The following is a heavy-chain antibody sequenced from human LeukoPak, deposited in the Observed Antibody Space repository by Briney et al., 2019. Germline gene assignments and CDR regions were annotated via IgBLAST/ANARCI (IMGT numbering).Heavy chain of an antibody. CDR3: ARADRLHGGPYLIGP. D-gene: IGHD2-21*01. Sequence: GSVKVSCKTSGYSFTDYYMHWVRQAPGQGLEWMGWINPNSGGTSSAQKFQGRVTMTRDTSITTVYMEVSWLTSDDTAIYYCARADRLHGGPYLIGPWGQGTLVNVSS. CDR1: GYSFTDYY. CDR2: INPNSGGT. V-gene: IGHV1-2*02. J-gene: IGHJ5*02.